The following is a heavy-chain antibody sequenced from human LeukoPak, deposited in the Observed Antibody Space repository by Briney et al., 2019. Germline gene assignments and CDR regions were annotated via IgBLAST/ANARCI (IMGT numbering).Heavy chain of an antibody. J-gene: IGHJ4*02. CDR3: AKGARVGALSFDY. V-gene: IGHV3-23*01. D-gene: IGHD1-26*01. CDR1: GFTFSSYG. Sequence: GGSLRLSCAASGFTFSSYGMNWVRQAPGKGLEWVSAISGSGGSTYYADSVKGRFTISRDNSKNTLYLHMNSLRAEDTAVYYCAKGARVGALSFDYWGQGTLVTVSS. CDR2: ISGSGGST.